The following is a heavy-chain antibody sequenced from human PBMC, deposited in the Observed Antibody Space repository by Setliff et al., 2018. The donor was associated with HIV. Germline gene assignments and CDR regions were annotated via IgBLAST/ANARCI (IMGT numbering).Heavy chain of an antibody. J-gene: IGHJ3*01. CDR1: GGSIRSHY. Sequence: SETLSLTCTVSGGSIRSHYWTWIRQPAGKGPEWIGHIYTNGYTNYNPSLKSRVTISVDTSRDQFSLQLTSVTAADTAVYYCARAPPGIQNDAFDVWGQGTMVTVSS. CDR3: ARAPPGIQNDAFDV. CDR2: IYTNGYT. V-gene: IGHV4-4*07.